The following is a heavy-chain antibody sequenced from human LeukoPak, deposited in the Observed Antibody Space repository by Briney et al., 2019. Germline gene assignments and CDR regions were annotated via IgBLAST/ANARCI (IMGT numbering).Heavy chain of an antibody. V-gene: IGHV1-8*03. D-gene: IGHD3-10*01. Sequence: ASVKVSCKASGYTFTSYDINWVRQATGKGLEWMGWMNPNSGNTGYAQKFQGRVTITRNTSISTAYMELSSLRSEDTAVYYCARGGDYYGSGSPMARFYYYYYYMDVWGKGTTVTVSS. CDR2: MNPNSGNT. CDR1: GYTFTSYD. CDR3: ARGGDYYGSGSPMARFYYYYYYMDV. J-gene: IGHJ6*03.